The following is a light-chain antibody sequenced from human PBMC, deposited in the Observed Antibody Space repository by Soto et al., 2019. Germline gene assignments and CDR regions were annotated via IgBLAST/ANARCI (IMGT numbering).Light chain of an antibody. CDR3: QHYSSYSDA. V-gene: IGKV1-5*03. J-gene: IGKJ1*01. CDR1: QTISSW. Sequence: DIHMTVSPATLSSFLGDRVTITFRACQTISSWLAWYQQKPGKAPKLLIYKASTLKSGVPSRFSGSGSGTEFTLTISSLQPDDFATYYCQHYSSYSDAFGQGTKVDIK. CDR2: KAS.